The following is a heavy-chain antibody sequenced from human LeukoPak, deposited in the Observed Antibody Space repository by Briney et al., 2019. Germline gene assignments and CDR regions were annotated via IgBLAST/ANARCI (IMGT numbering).Heavy chain of an antibody. CDR2: ISDRARNT. Sequence: GGSLRLSCATSGFTFSSYTMNWVRQTPGKGLEWVSTISDRARNTHYADSVNGRFTISRDDFLNMVYLQMDRLTVEDTAVYYCTTRLQHHFDYWGQGTQVTVSS. D-gene: IGHD4-11*01. J-gene: IGHJ4*02. CDR3: TTRLQHHFDY. V-gene: IGHV3-23*01. CDR1: GFTFSSYT.